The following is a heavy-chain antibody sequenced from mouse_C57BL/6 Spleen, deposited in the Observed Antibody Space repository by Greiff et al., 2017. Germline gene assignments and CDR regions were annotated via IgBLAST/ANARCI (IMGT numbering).Heavy chain of an antibody. CDR2: IYPGSGST. D-gene: IGHD2-5*01. J-gene: IGHJ3*01. CDR1: GYTFTSYW. CDR3: ARGGYYSNTGFAY. V-gene: IGHV1-55*01. Sequence: QVQLQQPGAELVKPGASVKMSCKASGYTFTSYWITWVKQRPGQGLEWIGDIYPGSGSTNYNEKFKSKATLTVDTSSSTAYMQLISLTSEDSAVYYCARGGYYSNTGFAYWGQGTLVTVSA.